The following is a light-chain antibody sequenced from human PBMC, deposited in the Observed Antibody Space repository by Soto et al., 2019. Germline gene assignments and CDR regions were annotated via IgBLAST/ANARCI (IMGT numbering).Light chain of an antibody. CDR1: QSVRSN. CDR2: GAF. Sequence: EIVMTQSPVTLSVSPGERATLSCRASQSVRSNLAWYQQEPGQAPSLLIYGAFTRATGIPTRFSGTGSGTEFTLTISSLQSEDFALYYCQQYNDWPLTFGQGTKVEV. J-gene: IGKJ1*01. CDR3: QQYNDWPLT. V-gene: IGKV3-15*01.